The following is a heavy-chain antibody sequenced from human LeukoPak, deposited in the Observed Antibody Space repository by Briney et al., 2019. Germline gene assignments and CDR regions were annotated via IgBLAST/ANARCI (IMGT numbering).Heavy chain of an antibody. J-gene: IGHJ4*02. CDR3: ARVRIAVAGKYYFDY. CDR1: GCTFTGYY. D-gene: IGHD6-19*01. V-gene: IGHV1-2*02. Sequence: ASVKVSCKASGCTFTGYYMHWVRQAPGQGPEWMGWINPNSGGTNYAQKFQGRVTMTRDTSISTAYMELSRLRSDDTAVYYCARVRIAVAGKYYFDYWGQGTLVTVSS. CDR2: INPNSGGT.